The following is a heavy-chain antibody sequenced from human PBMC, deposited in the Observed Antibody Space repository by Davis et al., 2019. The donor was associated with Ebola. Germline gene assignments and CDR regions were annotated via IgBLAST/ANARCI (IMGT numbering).Heavy chain of an antibody. CDR1: GFTFSSYA. CDR3: AKDLTPTYGDYVWAGYYFDY. D-gene: IGHD4-17*01. V-gene: IGHV3-23*01. Sequence: PGGSLRLSCAASGFTFSSYAMSWVRQAPGKGLEWVSAISGSGGSTYYADSVKGRFTISRDNSKNTLYLQMNSLRAEDTAVYYCAKDLTPTYGDYVWAGYYFDYWGQGTLVTVSS. J-gene: IGHJ4*02. CDR2: ISGSGGST.